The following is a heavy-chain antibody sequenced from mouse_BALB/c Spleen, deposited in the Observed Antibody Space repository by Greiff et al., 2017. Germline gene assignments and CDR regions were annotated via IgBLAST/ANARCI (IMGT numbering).Heavy chain of an antibody. CDR2: IYPGDGDT. Sequence: VKLVESGAELVRPGSSVKISCKASGYAFSSYWMNWVKQRPGQGLEWIGQIYPGDGDTNYNGKFKGKATLTADKSSSTAYMQLSSLTSEDSAVYFCARWGTTVVADYWGQGTTLTVSS. V-gene: IGHV1-80*01. CDR1: GYAFSSYW. CDR3: ARWGTTVVADY. J-gene: IGHJ2*01. D-gene: IGHD1-1*01.